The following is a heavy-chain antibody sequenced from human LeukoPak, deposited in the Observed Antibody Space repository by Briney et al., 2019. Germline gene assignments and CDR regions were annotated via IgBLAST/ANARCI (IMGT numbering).Heavy chain of an antibody. CDR2: ISAYNGNT. J-gene: IGHJ4*02. CDR1: GYTFTSYG. CDR3: ARDRNYYGSGSYPHVFDY. D-gene: IGHD3-10*01. Sequence: GASVKVSCKASGYTFTSYGISWVRQAPGQGLEWMGWISAYNGNTNYAQKLQGRVTMTTDTSTSTAYMELRSLRSDDTAVYYCARDRNYYGSGSYPHVFDYWGQGTRVTVSS. V-gene: IGHV1-18*01.